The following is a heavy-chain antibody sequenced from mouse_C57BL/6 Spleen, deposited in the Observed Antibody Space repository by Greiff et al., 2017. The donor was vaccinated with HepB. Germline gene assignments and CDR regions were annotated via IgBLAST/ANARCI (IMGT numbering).Heavy chain of an antibody. V-gene: IGHV1-64*01. D-gene: IGHD5-1*01. CDR2: IHPNSGST. J-gene: IGHJ4*01. Sequence: VQLQQPGAELVKPGASVKLSCKASGYTFTSYWMHWVKQRPGQGLEWIGMIHPNSGSTNYNEKFKSKATLTVDKSSSTAYMQLSSLTSEDSAVYYCAREGVRLYAMDYWGQGTSVTVSS. CDR1: GYTFTSYW. CDR3: AREGVRLYAMDY.